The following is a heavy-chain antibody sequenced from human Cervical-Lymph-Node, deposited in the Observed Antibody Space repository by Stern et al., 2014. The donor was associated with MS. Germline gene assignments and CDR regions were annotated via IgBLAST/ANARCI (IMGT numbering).Heavy chain of an antibody. D-gene: IGHD2-15*01. CDR1: GYTFTSYA. Sequence: VQLGQSGSELKKPGASVKVSCKASGYTFTSYAVIWVRQAPGQGLEWMGWINTDTGNPTYAQGFTGRFVFSLDTSVSTAYLEISSLKAEDTAVYYCARGRYCSGRRCYLDYWGQGTLVTVSS. V-gene: IGHV7-4-1*02. J-gene: IGHJ4*02. CDR3: ARGRYCSGRRCYLDY. CDR2: INTDTGNP.